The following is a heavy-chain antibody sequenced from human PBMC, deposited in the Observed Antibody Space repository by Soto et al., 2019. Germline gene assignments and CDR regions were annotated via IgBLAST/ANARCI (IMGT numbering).Heavy chain of an antibody. CDR3: ATSSFGVVSYGMDV. CDR1: GYTLTELS. D-gene: IGHD3-3*01. J-gene: IGHJ6*02. Sequence: ASVKVSCKVSGYTLTELSMHWVRQAPGKGLEWMGGFDPEDGETIYAQKFQGRVTMTEDTSTDTAYMELSSLRSEDTAVYYCATSSFGVVSYGMDVWGQGTTVTVSS. V-gene: IGHV1-24*01. CDR2: FDPEDGET.